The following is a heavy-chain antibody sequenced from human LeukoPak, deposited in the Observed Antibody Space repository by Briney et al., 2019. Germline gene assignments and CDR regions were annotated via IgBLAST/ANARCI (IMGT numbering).Heavy chain of an antibody. V-gene: IGHV3-23*01. J-gene: IGHJ4*02. CDR1: GFTFSSYA. D-gene: IGHD6-19*01. Sequence: PGGSLRLSCAASGFTFSSYAMNWVRQAPGKGLEWVSVISGGGGSTYYADSVKGRFTISRDNSKNTLYLQMNSLRADDTAVYYCAMTIHPTRSSGWSRFDYWGQGTLVTVSS. CDR3: AMTIHPTRSSGWSRFDY. CDR2: ISGGGGST.